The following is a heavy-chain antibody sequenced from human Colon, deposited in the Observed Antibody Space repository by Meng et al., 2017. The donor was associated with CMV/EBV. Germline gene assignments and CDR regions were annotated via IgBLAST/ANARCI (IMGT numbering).Heavy chain of an antibody. J-gene: IGHJ4*02. D-gene: IGHD3-10*01. Sequence: SGFDFGNYAMSCVRQAPGRGLEWVSGLSSSGINTYYADSVKGRFTISRDNSKNTLYLQMNTLRVEDTAIFYCAKALASGIYLPLDYWGQGTLVTVSS. V-gene: IGHV3-23*01. CDR2: LSSSGINT. CDR1: GFDFGNYA. CDR3: AKALASGIYLPLDY.